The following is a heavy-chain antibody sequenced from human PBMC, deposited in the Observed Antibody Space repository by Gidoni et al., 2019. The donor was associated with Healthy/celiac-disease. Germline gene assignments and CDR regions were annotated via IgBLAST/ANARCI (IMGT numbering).Heavy chain of an antibody. J-gene: IGHJ4*02. D-gene: IGHD3-3*01. CDR2: IIPIFGTA. CDR3: ARDGSDDSFDY. CDR1: GGTCSSHA. V-gene: IGHV1-69*06. Sequence: QLVQSGAEVQKPGSSVNVCCKAFGGTCSSHAISWVRQAPGQGLEWMGGIIPIFGTANYAQKFQGRVTITADKSTSTDYMELSSLRSEDTAVYYCARDGSDDSFDYWGQGTLVTVSS.